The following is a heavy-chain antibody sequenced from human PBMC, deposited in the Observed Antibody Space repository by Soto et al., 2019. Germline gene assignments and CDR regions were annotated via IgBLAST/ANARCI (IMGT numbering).Heavy chain of an antibody. CDR2: IYYSGST. J-gene: IGHJ3*02. D-gene: IGHD6-13*01. CDR1: GDSISNYY. Sequence: QVQLQESGPGLVKPSETLSLTCTVSGDSISNYYWSWIRQPPGKGLEWLGYIYYSGSTNYNPSLKSRGTRAVDTSKNQFSLKLSSVTAADTAVYYCARHLWVGSSWYLGAFDIWGQGTMVTVSS. V-gene: IGHV4-59*08. CDR3: ARHLWVGSSWYLGAFDI.